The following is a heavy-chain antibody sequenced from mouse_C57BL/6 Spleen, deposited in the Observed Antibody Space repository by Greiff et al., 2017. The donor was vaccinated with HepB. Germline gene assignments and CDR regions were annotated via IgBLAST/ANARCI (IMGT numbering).Heavy chain of an antibody. D-gene: IGHD1-1*01. CDR3: ANDYGSSSYWYFDV. CDR2: IWRGGST. V-gene: IGHV2-5*01. CDR1: GFSLTSYG. J-gene: IGHJ1*03. Sequence: VQLQQSGPGLVQPSQSLSITCTVSGFSLTSYGVHWVRQSPGKGLEWLGVIWRGGSTDYNAAFMSRLSITKDNSKSQVFFKMNSLQADDTAIYYCANDYGSSSYWYFDVWGTGTTVTVSS.